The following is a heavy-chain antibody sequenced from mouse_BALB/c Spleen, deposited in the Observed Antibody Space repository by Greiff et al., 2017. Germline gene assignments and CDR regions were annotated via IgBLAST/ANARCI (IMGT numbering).Heavy chain of an antibody. CDR3: ARKGTYYYGSSLYWYFDV. CDR1: GFSLTSYG. CDR2: IWSGGST. V-gene: IGHV2-4-1*01. Sequence: VQLQQSGPGLVQPSQSLSITCTVSGFSLTSYGVHWVRQSPGKGLEWLGVIWSGGSTDYNAAFISRLSISKDNSKSQVFFKMNSLQADDTAIYYCARKGTYYYGSSLYWYFDVWGAGTTVTVSS. J-gene: IGHJ1*01. D-gene: IGHD1-1*01.